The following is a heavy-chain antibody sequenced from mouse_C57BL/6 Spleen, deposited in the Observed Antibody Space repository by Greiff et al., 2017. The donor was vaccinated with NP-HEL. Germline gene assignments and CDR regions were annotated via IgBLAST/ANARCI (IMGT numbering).Heavy chain of an antibody. J-gene: IGHJ1*03. CDR1: GYTFTSYT. Sequence: VQLQQSGAELARPGASVKMSCKASGYTFTSYTMHWVKQRPGQGLEWIGYINPSSGYTKYNQKFKDKATLTADESSSTAYMQLSSLTSEDSAVYYCARGGYEDWYFDVWGTGTTVTVSS. CDR2: INPSSGYT. D-gene: IGHD2-3*01. V-gene: IGHV1-4*01. CDR3: ARGGYEDWYFDV.